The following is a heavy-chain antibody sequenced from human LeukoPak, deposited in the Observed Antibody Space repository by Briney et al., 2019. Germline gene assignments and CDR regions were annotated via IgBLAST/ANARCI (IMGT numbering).Heavy chain of an antibody. CDR1: GYTFTGYY. CDR2: INPNSGGI. J-gene: IGHJ4*02. CDR3: ARGEYYDFWSGYY. D-gene: IGHD3-3*01. Sequence: ASVKVSCKASGYTFTGYYMHWVRQAPGQGLEWMGRINPNSGGINYAQKFQGRVTMTRDTSISTAYMELSRLRSDDTAVYYCARGEYYDFWSGYYWGQGTLVTVSS. V-gene: IGHV1-2*06.